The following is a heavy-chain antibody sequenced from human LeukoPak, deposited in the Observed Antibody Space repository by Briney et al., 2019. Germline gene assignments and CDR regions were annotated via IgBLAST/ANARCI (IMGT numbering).Heavy chain of an antibody. CDR3: ARGNLGIVVVTAANRGYYYMDV. V-gene: IGHV1-18*01. D-gene: IGHD2-2*03. Sequence: GASVKVSCKASRYTFTSYGVSWVRQAPGQGVEWMGWISAYNGNTKYAQKLQGRVAMTTDTSTSTAYMELWSLRSDDSAVYYCARGNLGIVVVTAANRGYYYMDVWGKGTPVTVSS. CDR1: RYTFTSYG. CDR2: ISAYNGNT. J-gene: IGHJ6*03.